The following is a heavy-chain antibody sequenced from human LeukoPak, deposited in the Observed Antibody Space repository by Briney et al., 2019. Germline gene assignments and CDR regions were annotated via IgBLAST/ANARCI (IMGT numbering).Heavy chain of an antibody. CDR2: IGSDGGST. J-gene: IGHJ4*02. CDR1: GFTFSSYT. V-gene: IGHV3-74*03. CDR3: ARGGSGNFYY. D-gene: IGHD1-26*01. Sequence: GGSLRLSCVASGFTFSSYTVNWVRQAPGKGLVWVSRIGSDGGSTTYADSVKGRFTISRDNAKNTLYLQMTSLRAEDTAVYYCARGGSGNFYYWGQGTLVTVSS.